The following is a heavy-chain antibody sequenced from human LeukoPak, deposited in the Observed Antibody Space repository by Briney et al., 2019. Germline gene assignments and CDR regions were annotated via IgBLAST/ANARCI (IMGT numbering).Heavy chain of an antibody. J-gene: IGHJ4*02. V-gene: IGHV3-74*01. Sequence: PGGSLRLSGAASGFTLSSYWMHWVRQAPGKGLMWVSRINRDGSSTSYADSVKGRFTISRDNANNTLYLQMNSLRIEDTAVYYCARDAPHIDYWGQGTLVTVSS. CDR2: INRDGSST. CDR1: GFTLSSYW. CDR3: ARDAPHIDY.